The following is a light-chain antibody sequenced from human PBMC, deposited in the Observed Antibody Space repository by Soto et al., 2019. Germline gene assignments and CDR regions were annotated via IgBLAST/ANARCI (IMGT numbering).Light chain of an antibody. V-gene: IGLV2-14*01. CDR2: AVS. J-gene: IGLJ2*01. Sequence: QSALTQPASVSGSPVQSITISCTGTSSDVGGFLYVSWFQQHPGKAPKLIIYAVSNRPSGISNRFSGSKSGNTASLTISGLQAEDEADYYCSSYSSSSTLVVFGGGTKVTVL. CDR3: SSYSSSSTLVV. CDR1: SSDVGGFLY.